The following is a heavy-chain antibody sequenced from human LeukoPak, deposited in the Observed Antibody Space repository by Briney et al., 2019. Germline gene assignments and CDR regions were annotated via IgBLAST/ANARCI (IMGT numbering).Heavy chain of an antibody. Sequence: SETLSLTCTVSGGSISSYYWSWIRQPPGKGLEWIGYIYYSGSTNYNPSLKSRVTITVDTSKNQFSLKLSSVTAADTAVYYCARGLTGTDAFDIWGQGTKVTVSS. CDR3: ARGLTGTDAFDI. V-gene: IGHV4-59*01. J-gene: IGHJ3*02. CDR2: IYYSGST. CDR1: GGSISSYY. D-gene: IGHD1-20*01.